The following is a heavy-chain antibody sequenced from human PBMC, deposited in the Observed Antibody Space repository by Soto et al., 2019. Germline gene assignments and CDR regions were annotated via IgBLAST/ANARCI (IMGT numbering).Heavy chain of an antibody. J-gene: IGHJ3*02. D-gene: IGHD3-16*01. CDR3: VRDYAYAFDM. CDR1: GFTFSGYW. Sequence: PGGSLRLSCAASGFTFSGYWMAWVRQAPGKGLEWLAHIKQNRDEKYYADSVKGRFTISRDNAKSSLYLQVNSLTAEDTALYYCVRDYAYAFDMWGQGTMVTVS. CDR2: IKQNRDEK. V-gene: IGHV3-7*01.